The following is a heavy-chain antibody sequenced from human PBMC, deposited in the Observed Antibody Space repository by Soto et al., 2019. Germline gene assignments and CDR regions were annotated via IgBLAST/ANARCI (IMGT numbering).Heavy chain of an antibody. D-gene: IGHD2-21*01. CDR2: ISYDGSNE. V-gene: IGHV3-30-3*01. CDR3: ATGQRGLKGIPAVITDPYWFDP. J-gene: IGHJ5*01. Sequence: GGSLRLSCAASGFTFRTYAMHWVRQAPGKGLEWVAVISYDGSNEYCVDSVKGRFTISRDNAKNTLYLQMNSLREEDTAVYYCATGQRGLKGIPAVITDPYWFDPWGQGALVTVLL. CDR1: GFTFRTYA.